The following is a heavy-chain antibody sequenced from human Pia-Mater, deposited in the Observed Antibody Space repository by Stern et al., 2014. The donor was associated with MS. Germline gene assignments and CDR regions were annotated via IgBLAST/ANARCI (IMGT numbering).Heavy chain of an antibody. V-gene: IGHV4-31*03. Sequence: QVQLVQSGPGLVKPSQTLSLTCTVSGDSVRGGAYYWTWIRPHPGQGLEGIGYINYSGSTNSHPSLKSRVTISLHTSKNQFSLKLSSVTAADTAAYYCARMGGYCSGGLCYSVDAWGQGILVIVSS. D-gene: IGHD2-15*01. J-gene: IGHJ5*02. CDR2: INYSGST. CDR3: ARMGGYCSGGLCYSVDA. CDR1: GDSVRGGAYY.